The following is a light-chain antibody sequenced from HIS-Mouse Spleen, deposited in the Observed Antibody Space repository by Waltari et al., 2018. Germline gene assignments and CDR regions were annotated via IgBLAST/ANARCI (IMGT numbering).Light chain of an antibody. CDR1: ALPKKY. J-gene: IGLJ2*01. Sequence: SYELTQPPSVSVSLGQMARITCSGEALPKKYAYWYQQKPGQFPVLGIYKDSERPSGIPERFSGSSSGTMATLTISGAQVEDEADYYWYSTDSSGNHRVFGGGTKLTVL. V-gene: IGLV3-10*01. CDR2: KDS. CDR3: YSTDSSGNHRV.